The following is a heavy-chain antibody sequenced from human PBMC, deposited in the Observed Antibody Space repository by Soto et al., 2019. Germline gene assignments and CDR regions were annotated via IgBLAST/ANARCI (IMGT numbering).Heavy chain of an antibody. V-gene: IGHV1-3*01. CDR1: GYTFTVYA. CDR3: ARDPSSGYDSAGYFDY. D-gene: IGHD5-12*01. Sequence: GASVTVSCKASGYTFTVYAMHWVRQAPGQRLEWMGWINAGNGNTKYSQKFQGRVTITRDTSASTAYMELSSLRSEDTAVYYCARDPSSGYDSAGYFDYWGQGTLVTVPS. CDR2: INAGNGNT. J-gene: IGHJ4*02.